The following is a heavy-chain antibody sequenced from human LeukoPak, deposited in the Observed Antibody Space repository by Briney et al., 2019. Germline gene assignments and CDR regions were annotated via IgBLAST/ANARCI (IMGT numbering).Heavy chain of an antibody. J-gene: IGHJ4*02. CDR2: MNPNSGNT. D-gene: IGHD3-16*02. Sequence: ASVKVSCKASGYTFTSYDINWVRQATGQGLEWMGWMNPNSGNTGYAQKFQGRVTMTRNTSISTAYMELSSLRSEDTAVYYCARDGHYVWGSYRFHLDYWGQGTLVTVSS. CDR3: ARDGHYVWGSYRFHLDY. V-gene: IGHV1-8*01. CDR1: GYTFTSYD.